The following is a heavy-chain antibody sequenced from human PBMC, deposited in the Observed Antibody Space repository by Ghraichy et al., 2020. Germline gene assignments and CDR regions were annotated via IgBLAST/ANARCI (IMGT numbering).Heavy chain of an antibody. D-gene: IGHD2-15*01. CDR1: GFTFMSDR. CDR3: ARDPGYCSGGRCYLEQFDC. J-gene: IGHJ4*02. Sequence: GGSLRLSCAASGFTFMSDRMSWVRQAPGKGLEWVSFIDSSSSHIEYADSVKGRFTISRDNAKNSLYLQMNSLRAEDTAVYYCARDPGYCSGGRCYLEQFDCWGQGTLVTVSS. V-gene: IGHV3-21*01. CDR2: IDSSSSHI.